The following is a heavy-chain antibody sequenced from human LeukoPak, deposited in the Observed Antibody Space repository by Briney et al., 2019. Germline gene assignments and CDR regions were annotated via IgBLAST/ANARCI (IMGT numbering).Heavy chain of an antibody. V-gene: IGHV4-59*01. CDR3: ASYCSGGSCYSDAFDI. Sequence: SETLSLTCTVSGGSISSYYWSWIRQPPGKGPEWIGYIYYSGSTNYNPSLKSRVTISVDTSKNQFSLKLSSVTAADTAVYYCASYCSGGSCYSDAFDIWGQGTMVTVSS. CDR1: GGSISSYY. J-gene: IGHJ3*02. D-gene: IGHD2-15*01. CDR2: IYYSGST.